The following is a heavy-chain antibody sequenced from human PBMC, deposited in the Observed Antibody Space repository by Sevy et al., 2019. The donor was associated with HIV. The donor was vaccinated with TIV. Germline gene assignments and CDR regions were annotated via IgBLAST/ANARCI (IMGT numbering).Heavy chain of an antibody. D-gene: IGHD3-10*01. V-gene: IGHV3-30*18. CDR2: ISYDGSNK. CDR1: GFTFSSYG. J-gene: IGHJ6*02. CDR3: AKDLRYGSGRYPHLWYYYGMDV. Sequence: GGSLRLSCAASGFTFSSYGMHWVRQAPGKGLEWVAVISYDGSNKYYADSVKGRFTISRDNSKNTLYLQMNSLRAEDTAVYYCAKDLRYGSGRYPHLWYYYGMDVWGQGTTVTVSS.